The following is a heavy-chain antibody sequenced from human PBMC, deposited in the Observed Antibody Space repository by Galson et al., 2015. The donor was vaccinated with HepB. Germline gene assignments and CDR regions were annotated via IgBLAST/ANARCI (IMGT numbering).Heavy chain of an antibody. CDR3: ARDEETPQGEAYCGGDCYSEALDI. J-gene: IGHJ3*02. D-gene: IGHD2-21*01. V-gene: IGHV3-30-3*01. CDR1: GFTFSSYA. Sequence: SLRLSCAASGFTFSSYAMHWVRQAPGKGLEWVAVISYDGSNKYYADSVKGRFTISRDNSKNTLYLQMNSLRVEDTAMYYCARDEETPQGEAYCGGDCYSEALDIWGQGTLVTVSS. CDR2: ISYDGSNK.